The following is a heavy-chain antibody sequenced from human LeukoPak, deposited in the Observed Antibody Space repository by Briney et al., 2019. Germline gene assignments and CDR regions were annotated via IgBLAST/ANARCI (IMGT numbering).Heavy chain of an antibody. CDR2: IYYSGST. CDR1: GGSISSYY. V-gene: IGHV4-59*01. D-gene: IGHD3-22*01. J-gene: IGHJ4*02. CDR3: ARSDYYDSSGYYYLFGY. Sequence: PSETLSLTCTVSGGSISSYYWSWIRQPPGKGLEWIGYIYYSGSTNYNPSLKSRVTISVDTSKNQFSLKLSSATAADTAVYYCARSDYYDSSGYYYLFGYWGQGTLVTVSS.